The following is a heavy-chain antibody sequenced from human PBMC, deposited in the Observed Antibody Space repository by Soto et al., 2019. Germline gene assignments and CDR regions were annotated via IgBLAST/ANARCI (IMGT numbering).Heavy chain of an antibody. V-gene: IGHV4-39*07. CDR1: GGSIRSSGYY. J-gene: IGHJ4*02. CDR2: IYYSGST. CDR3: ARVTRIFGETLEYYFDY. D-gene: IGHD3-3*01. Sequence: PSETLSLTCPVSGGSIRSSGYYWGWIRQPPGKGLEWIGSIYYSGSTNYNPSLKSRVTISVDTSKNQFSLKLSSVTAADTAVYYCARVTRIFGETLEYYFDYWGQGTLVTVSS.